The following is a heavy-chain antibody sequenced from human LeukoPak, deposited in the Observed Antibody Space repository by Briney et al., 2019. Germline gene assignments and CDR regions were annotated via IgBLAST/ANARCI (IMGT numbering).Heavy chain of an antibody. CDR3: ARFLEWSHGMDV. Sequence: SETLSLTCTVSGGSISSGDYYWSWIRQPPGRGLEWIGYIYYSGSTYYNPSLKSRVTISVDTSKNQFSLKLSSVTAADTAVYYCARFLEWSHGMDVWGQGTMVTVS. D-gene: IGHD3-3*01. J-gene: IGHJ6*02. CDR1: GGSISSGDYY. V-gene: IGHV4-30-4*01. CDR2: IYYSGST.